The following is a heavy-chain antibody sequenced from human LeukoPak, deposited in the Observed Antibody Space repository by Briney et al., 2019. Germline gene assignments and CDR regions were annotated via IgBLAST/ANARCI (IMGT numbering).Heavy chain of an antibody. Sequence: RGSLRLSCAASGFTSSSYWMSWVRQAPGKGPEWVANIKQDGSEKYYVDSVKGRFTISRDNAKNSLYLQMNSLRAEDTAVYYCARDAPIAAAGDYWGQGTLVTVSS. CDR3: ARDAPIAAAGDY. J-gene: IGHJ4*02. V-gene: IGHV3-7*01. CDR2: IKQDGSEK. D-gene: IGHD6-13*01. CDR1: GFTSSSYW.